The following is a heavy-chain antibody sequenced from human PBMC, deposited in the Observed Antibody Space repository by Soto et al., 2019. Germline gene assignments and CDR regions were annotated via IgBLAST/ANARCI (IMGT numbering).Heavy chain of an antibody. D-gene: IGHD3-3*01. CDR3: ARGRRGVFGVVILYYYYYMDV. V-gene: IGHV4-59*01. J-gene: IGHJ6*03. CDR1: GGSISSYY. Sequence: PSETLSLTCTVSGGSISSYYWSWIRQPPGKGLEWIGYIYYSGSTNYNPSLKSRVTISVDTSKNQFSLKLSSVTAADTAVYYCARGRRGVFGVVILYYYYYMDVWGKGTTVTVSS. CDR2: IYYSGST.